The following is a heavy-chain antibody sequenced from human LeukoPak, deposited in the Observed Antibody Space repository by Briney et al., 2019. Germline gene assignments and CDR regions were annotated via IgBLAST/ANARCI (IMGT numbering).Heavy chain of an antibody. CDR2: IHYNGGT. J-gene: IGHJ4*02. D-gene: IGHD6-19*01. CDR3: ARQGYSSGWYYFDN. Sequence: SETLSLTCTVSGGSISSDYWSWIRQPPGKGLEWIGYIHYNGGTNYNPSLKSRVTISLDTSKNQLSLKLNFVTAADTATYYCARQGYSSGWYYFDNWGQGTLVTVSS. V-gene: IGHV4-59*08. CDR1: GGSISSDY.